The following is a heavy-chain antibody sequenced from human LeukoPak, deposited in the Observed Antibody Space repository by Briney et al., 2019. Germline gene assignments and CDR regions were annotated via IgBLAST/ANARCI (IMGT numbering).Heavy chain of an antibody. CDR3: ASINCSSTSCPLDY. CDR1: GYTFTSYA. D-gene: IGHD2-2*01. V-gene: IGHV1-3*01. CDR2: VNAGNGNT. J-gene: IGHJ4*02. Sequence: ASVKVSCKASGYTFTSYAMHWVRQAPGQRLEWMGWVNAGNGNTKYSQKFQGRVTITRDTSASTAYMELSSLRSEDTAVYFCASINCSSTSCPLDYWGQGTLVTVSS.